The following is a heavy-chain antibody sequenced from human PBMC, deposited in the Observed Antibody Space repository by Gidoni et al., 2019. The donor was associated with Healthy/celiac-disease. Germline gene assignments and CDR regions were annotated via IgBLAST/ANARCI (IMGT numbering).Heavy chain of an antibody. D-gene: IGHD6-19*01. V-gene: IGHV3-9*01. J-gene: IGHJ4*02. CDR3: AKDMASSIAVPFDY. Sequence: EVQLVESGGGVVQPGRSLRLSGAASGCTFDDYAMHWVRQAPGKGLEWVSGISWNSGSIGYADSVQGRFTISRDNAKNSLYLQMNSLSAEDTALYYCAKDMASSIAVPFDYWGQGTLVTVSS. CDR1: GCTFDDYA. CDR2: ISWNSGSI.